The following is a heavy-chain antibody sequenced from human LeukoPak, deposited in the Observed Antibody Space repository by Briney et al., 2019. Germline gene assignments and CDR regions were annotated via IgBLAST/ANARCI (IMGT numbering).Heavy chain of an antibody. Sequence: GGALRLSCAASGFTFDDYGMSWVRQAPGKGLEWVSGTNWNGGSRGYADSVKGRFTLSRGNAKNSLYLQMHCLRAEDTALYSCARVGREGYYFDYWGQGTLVTVSS. CDR3: ARVGREGYYFDY. V-gene: IGHV3-20*04. CDR2: TNWNGGSR. CDR1: GFTFDDYG. D-gene: IGHD3-10*01. J-gene: IGHJ4*02.